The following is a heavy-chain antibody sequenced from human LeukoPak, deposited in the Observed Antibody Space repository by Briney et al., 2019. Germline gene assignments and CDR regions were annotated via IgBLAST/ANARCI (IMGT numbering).Heavy chain of an antibody. J-gene: IGHJ4*02. CDR2: ISGSGGST. V-gene: IGHV3-23*01. CDR3: AKDPLGYCSSTSCYTGVY. CDR1: GFTFSSYA. D-gene: IGHD2-2*02. Sequence: GGSLRLSCAASGFTFSSYAMSWVRQAPGKGLEWVSAISGSGGSTYYADSVKGRFTISRDNSKNTLYLQMNSLRAEDTAVYYCAKDPLGYCSSTSCYTGVYWGQGTLVTVSS.